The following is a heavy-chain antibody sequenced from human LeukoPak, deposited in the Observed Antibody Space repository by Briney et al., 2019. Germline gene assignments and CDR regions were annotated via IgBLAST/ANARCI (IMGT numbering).Heavy chain of an antibody. CDR3: ARGSITMVRGVLLDAFDI. CDR2: INPNSGGT. J-gene: IGHJ3*02. V-gene: IGHV1-2*02. Sequence: GASVKVSCKASGYTFTGYYMHWVRQAPGQGLEWMGWINPNSGGTNYAQKFQGRVTMTRDTSISTAYMELSRLRSDDTAVYYCARGSITMVRGVLLDAFDIWGQGTMVTVSS. D-gene: IGHD3-10*01. CDR1: GYTFTGYY.